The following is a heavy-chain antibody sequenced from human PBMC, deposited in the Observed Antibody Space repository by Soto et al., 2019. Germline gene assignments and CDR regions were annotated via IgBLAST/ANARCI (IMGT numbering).Heavy chain of an antibody. CDR2: TYSSGST. D-gene: IGHD2-21*01. V-gene: IGHV4-31*03. J-gene: IGHJ4*01. Sequence: TSETLSLTCTVSGGSISRGDSYWSWIRQHPGGGLEWIGYTYSSGSTSYNPSLRSRVAISVDTSDNQFSLNLNSVTAADTAVYYWARISRLHYSDYFGFYGRGILFTTCS. CDR3: ARISRLHYSDYFGF. CDR1: GGSISRGDSY.